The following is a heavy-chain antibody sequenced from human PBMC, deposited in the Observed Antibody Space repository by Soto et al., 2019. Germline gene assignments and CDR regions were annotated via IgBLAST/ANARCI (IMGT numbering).Heavy chain of an antibody. D-gene: IGHD7-27*01. Sequence: ASVKVSCKASGGTFSSYAISWVRQAPGQGLEWMGGIIPIFGTANYAQKFQGRVTITADESTSTAYMELISLRSGDTAVSYWASLNWGTDDAFDIWGQGTMVTVSS. CDR1: GGTFSSYA. V-gene: IGHV1-69*13. J-gene: IGHJ3*02. CDR2: IIPIFGTA. CDR3: ASLNWGTDDAFDI.